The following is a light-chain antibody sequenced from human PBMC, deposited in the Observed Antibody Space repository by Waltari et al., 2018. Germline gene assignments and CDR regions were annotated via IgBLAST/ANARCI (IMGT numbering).Light chain of an antibody. V-gene: IGLV2-8*01. CDR1: DSDIGAFNF. CDR2: EVS. Sequence: QSALTQPPSASGSPGQSVTIPCTGTDSDIGAFNFVSWYQQHPGQVPRLIIFEVSKRASGVPDRFSGSKSGNSASLTVSGLRPEDEAHYYCTAYGGKDNYIVFGGGTKVTVL. J-gene: IGLJ3*02. CDR3: TAYGGKDNYIV.